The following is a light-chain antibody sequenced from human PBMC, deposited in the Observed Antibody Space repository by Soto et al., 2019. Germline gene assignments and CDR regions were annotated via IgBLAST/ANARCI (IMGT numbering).Light chain of an antibody. Sequence: QSALTQPASVSGSPGQSIAISCTGTSSDVGGYNYVSWYQQHPDKAPKLVIYEVSNRPSGVSNRFSGSKAGNTASLTISGLQAEDEADYYCNSYTSSSTWVFGGGTKLTVL. J-gene: IGLJ3*02. V-gene: IGLV2-14*01. CDR2: EVS. CDR1: SSDVGGYNY. CDR3: NSYTSSSTWV.